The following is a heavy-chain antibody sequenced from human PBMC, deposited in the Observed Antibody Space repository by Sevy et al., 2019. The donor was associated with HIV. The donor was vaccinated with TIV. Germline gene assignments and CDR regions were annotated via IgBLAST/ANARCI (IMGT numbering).Heavy chain of an antibody. Sequence: GGSLRLSCSASGFAFSTYSMNWVRQAPGKGLEWVSYISSSSNTIYYVDSVKGRFTISRDNAKTSLYLQMNSLRGEDTAGYYCAGGYIWNDFDYWGQGTLVTVSS. V-gene: IGHV3-48*01. CDR1: GFAFSTYS. CDR2: ISSSSNTI. J-gene: IGHJ4*02. CDR3: AGGYIWNDFDY. D-gene: IGHD1-1*01.